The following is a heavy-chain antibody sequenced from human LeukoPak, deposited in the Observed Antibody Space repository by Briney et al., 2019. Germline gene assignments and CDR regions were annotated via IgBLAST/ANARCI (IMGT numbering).Heavy chain of an antibody. V-gene: IGHV3-73*01. CDR3: ARRGDYSASGDY. J-gene: IGHJ4*02. CDR2: IRSKANSHAT. Sequence: GGSLKLSCAASGFIFSGSAVHWVRQAPGKGLEWVGRIRSKANSHATAYAASVKGRFTIFRDDSKNTAYLQMNSLKIEDTAMYYCARRGDYSASGDYWGQGTLVTVSS. CDR1: GFIFSGSA. D-gene: IGHD3-10*01.